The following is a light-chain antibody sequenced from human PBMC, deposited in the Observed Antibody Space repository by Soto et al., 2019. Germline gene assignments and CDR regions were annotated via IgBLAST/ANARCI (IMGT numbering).Light chain of an antibody. CDR1: QSVSNNY. V-gene: IGKV3-20*01. CDR2: GAS. CDR3: QQYGSSGT. Sequence: VLTHSRGTLSLSPGSRPTLCCRASQSVSNNYLAWYQQKPGQAPRLLIYGASNRATGIPDRFSGSGSGTDSTLTISRLEPEDFAVYYCQQYGSSGTFGQGTKVDIK. J-gene: IGKJ1*01.